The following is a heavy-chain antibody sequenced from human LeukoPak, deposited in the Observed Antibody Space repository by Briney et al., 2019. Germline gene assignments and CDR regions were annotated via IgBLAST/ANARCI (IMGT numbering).Heavy chain of an antibody. CDR1: GLTFSNYG. Sequence: GGSLRLSCAASGLTFSNYGINWVRQAPGKGLEWVSYISGSSTSIYYADSVKGRSTISRDNAKNSLYLQMNSLRAEDTAVYYCARAYTVTIGRYYFDYWGQGTLVTVSS. J-gene: IGHJ4*02. V-gene: IGHV3-48*04. CDR3: ARAYTVTIGRYYFDY. CDR2: ISGSSTSI. D-gene: IGHD4-17*01.